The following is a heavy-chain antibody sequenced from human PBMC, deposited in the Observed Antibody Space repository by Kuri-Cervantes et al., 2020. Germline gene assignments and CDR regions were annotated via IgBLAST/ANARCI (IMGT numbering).Heavy chain of an antibody. CDR1: GFTFSSYA. J-gene: IGHJ4*02. CDR2: ISGSGGST. D-gene: IGHD2-2*01. CDR3: ARDPRSCSSTSCYQDN. Sequence: GGSLRLSCAASGFTFSSYAMSWVRQAPGKGLEWVSAISGSGGSTYYADSVRGRFTISRDNAKNSLYLQMNSLRAEDTAVYYCARDPRSCSSTSCYQDNWGQGTLVTVSS. V-gene: IGHV3-23*01.